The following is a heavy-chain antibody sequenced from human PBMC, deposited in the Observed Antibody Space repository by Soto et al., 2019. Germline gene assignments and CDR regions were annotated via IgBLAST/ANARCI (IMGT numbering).Heavy chain of an antibody. V-gene: IGHV3-30-3*01. Sequence: QVQLVESGGGVVQPGRSLRLSCAASGFTFSSYAMHWVRQAPGKGLEWVAVISYDGSNKYYADSVKGRFTISRDNSKNTLYLQMNSLRAEDTAVYYCAREGSGWYYFDYWGQGTLVTVSS. CDR3: AREGSGWYYFDY. CDR1: GFTFSSYA. CDR2: ISYDGSNK. D-gene: IGHD6-19*01. J-gene: IGHJ4*02.